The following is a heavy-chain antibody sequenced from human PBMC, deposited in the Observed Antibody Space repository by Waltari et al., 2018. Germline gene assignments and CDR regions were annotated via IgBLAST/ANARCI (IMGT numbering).Heavy chain of an antibody. D-gene: IGHD2-15*01. CDR2: VLSTGKT. J-gene: IGHJ4*02. Sequence: QLQESGPGLVKPSGTLSLSCAVSGDSVTSANWWSWVRQSPQRGLEWIGQVLSTGKTNYSPSFASRVTMSLDASNNQFSLKVTSAPAADTAVYYCARDRGRGLYLDVWGPGTLVTVSP. CDR3: ARDRGRGLYLDV. V-gene: IGHV4-4*02. CDR1: GDSVTSANW.